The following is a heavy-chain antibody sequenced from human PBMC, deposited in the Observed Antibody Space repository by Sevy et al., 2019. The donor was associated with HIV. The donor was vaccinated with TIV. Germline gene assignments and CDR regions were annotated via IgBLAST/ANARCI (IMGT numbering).Heavy chain of an antibody. Sequence: ASVKVSCKASGYIFTSYGISWVRQAPRQGLEWMGWINGHNGNTNYVQNLQGRVTMTTDTSTNTAYMELRGLRYDDTAVYYCARDGYDGSGYQRGVFDFWGQGTLVTVSS. D-gene: IGHD3-22*01. J-gene: IGHJ4*02. CDR2: INGHNGNT. V-gene: IGHV1-18*01. CDR3: ARDGYDGSGYQRGVFDF. CDR1: GYIFTSYG.